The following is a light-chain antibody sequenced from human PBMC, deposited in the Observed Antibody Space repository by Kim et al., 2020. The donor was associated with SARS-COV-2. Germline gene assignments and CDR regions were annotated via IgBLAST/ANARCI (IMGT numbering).Light chain of an antibody. CDR2: RAS. CDR1: QDIRYI. V-gene: IGKV1-16*01. J-gene: IGKJ4*01. Sequence: SAFVGDRITITCRASQDIRYILALFQQKPGKAPKALISRASSLESGVPSRFSGSGSGTDFTLTISSLQPEDFASYYCQQYEAYPLTFGGGTKVEI. CDR3: QQYEAYPLT.